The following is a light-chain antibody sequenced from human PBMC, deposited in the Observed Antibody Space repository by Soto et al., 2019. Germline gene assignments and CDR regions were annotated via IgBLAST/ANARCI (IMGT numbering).Light chain of an antibody. V-gene: IGLV2-23*03. CDR3: CSYAGDTAFGAFV. CDR2: EGT. CDR1: SSDVGSYKF. J-gene: IGLJ1*01. Sequence: QSALTQPASVSGSDGQSITISCTGTSSDVGSYKFVSWYQQRPGKAPKLIIYEGTKRPSGVSNRFSDSKSGNTASLTISGLQGDDEADYYCCSYAGDTAFGAFVFGSGTKLTVL.